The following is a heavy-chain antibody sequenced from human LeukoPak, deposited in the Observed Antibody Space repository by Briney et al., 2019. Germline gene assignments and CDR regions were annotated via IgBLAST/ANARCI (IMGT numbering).Heavy chain of an antibody. V-gene: IGHV4-31*11. Sequence: SETLSLTCAVSGASISSGGYYWSWIRQYPGKGLEWIGYIYYSGTTYYNPSLKSRITMSVDTSKNQCSLKLISVTAADTAVYYCARDVTGGSYFDYWGQGTLVTVSS. CDR2: IYYSGTT. CDR1: GASISSGGYY. CDR3: ARDVTGGSYFDY. J-gene: IGHJ4*02. D-gene: IGHD1-26*01.